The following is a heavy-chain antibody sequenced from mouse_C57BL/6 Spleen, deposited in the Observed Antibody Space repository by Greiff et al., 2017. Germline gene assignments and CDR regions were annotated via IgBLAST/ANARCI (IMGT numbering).Heavy chain of an antibody. J-gene: IGHJ2*01. D-gene: IGHD1-1*01. CDR1: GFTFSSYA. V-gene: IGHV5-9-1*02. CDR2: ISSGGDYI. CDR3: TREGGFTTVAYFDY. Sequence: EVMLVESGEGLVKPGGSLKLSCAASGFTFSSYAMSWVRQTPEKRLEWVAYISSGGDYIYYADTVKGRFTISRDNARNTLYLQMSSLKSEDTAMYYCTREGGFTTVAYFDYWGQGTTLTVSS.